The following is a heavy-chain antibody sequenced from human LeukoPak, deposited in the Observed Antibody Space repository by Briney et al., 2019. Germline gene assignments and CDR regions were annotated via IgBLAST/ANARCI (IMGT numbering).Heavy chain of an antibody. CDR3: ARALNSDPPYYYDSPADY. V-gene: IGHV3-48*01. CDR1: GFTFSSYS. CDR2: ISSSSTI. J-gene: IGHJ4*02. Sequence: PGGCLRLSSAASGFTFSSYSMNWVCQAPGKGLEWVSYISSSSTIYYADSVKGRFTISRDNAKNSLYLHMNSLRAEATAVYYCARALNSDPPYYYDSPADYWGQGTLVTVSS. D-gene: IGHD3-22*01.